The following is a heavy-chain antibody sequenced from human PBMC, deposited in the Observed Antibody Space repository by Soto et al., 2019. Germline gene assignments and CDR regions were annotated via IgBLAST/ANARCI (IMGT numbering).Heavy chain of an antibody. Sequence: QVQLVQSGAEVKKPGASVKVSCKASGYTFTSYYMHWVRQAPGQGLEWMGIINPSGGSTSYAQKFQGRVTRPRATSTSTVYMALSSLRCEDTPVYYCARNSPPDYWGQGTLVTVSS. CDR1: GYTFTSYY. J-gene: IGHJ4*02. V-gene: IGHV1-46*01. CDR3: ARNSPPDY. D-gene: IGHD4-4*01. CDR2: INPSGGST.